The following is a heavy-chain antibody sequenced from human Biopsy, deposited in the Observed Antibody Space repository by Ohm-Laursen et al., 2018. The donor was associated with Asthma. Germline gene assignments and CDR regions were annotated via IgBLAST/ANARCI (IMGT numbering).Heavy chain of an antibody. V-gene: IGHV4-39*01. CDR3: ARHWDWESFFDY. J-gene: IGHJ4*02. D-gene: IGHD3/OR15-3a*01. Sequence: GTLSLTCTVSGGSMSSSSYYWGWIRQPPGKGLEWMGSISYTGSAYHNPSLKSRVTISVDTSKNHFSLKLSSVTAADTAVYYCARHWDWESFFDYWGQGTPVTVSS. CDR2: ISYTGSA. CDR1: GGSMSSSSYY.